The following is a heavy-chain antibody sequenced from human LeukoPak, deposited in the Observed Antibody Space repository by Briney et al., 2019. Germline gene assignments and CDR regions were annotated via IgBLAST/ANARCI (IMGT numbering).Heavy chain of an antibody. J-gene: IGHJ6*03. V-gene: IGHV4-59*01. CDR2: IYYSGST. CDR1: DGSISSYY. D-gene: IGHD2-2*01. Sequence: SETLSLTCTVSDGSISSYYWSWIRQPPGKGLEWIGYIYYSGSTNYNPSLKSRVTISVDTSKNQFSLKLSSVTAADTAVYYCASLSGASVPAAVRVRYYYYYYMDVWGKGTTVTVSS. CDR3: ASLSGASVPAAVRVRYYYYYYMDV.